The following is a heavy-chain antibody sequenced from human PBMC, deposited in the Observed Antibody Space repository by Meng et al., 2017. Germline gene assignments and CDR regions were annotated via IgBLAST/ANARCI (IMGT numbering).Heavy chain of an antibody. V-gene: IGHV1-2*06. Sequence: ASVKVSCKASGYTFTGYYMHWVRQAPGQGLEWMGRINPNSGGTNYAQKLQGRVTMTTDTSTSTAYMELRSLRSDDTAVYYCARENYDILTGYYSPLYYYYGMDVWGQGTTVTVSS. CDR3: ARENYDILTGYYSPLYYYYGMDV. J-gene: IGHJ6*02. CDR1: GYTFTGYY. D-gene: IGHD3-9*01. CDR2: INPNSGGT.